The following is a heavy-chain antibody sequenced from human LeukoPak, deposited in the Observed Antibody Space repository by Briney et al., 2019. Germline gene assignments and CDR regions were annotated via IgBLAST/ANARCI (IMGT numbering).Heavy chain of an antibody. D-gene: IGHD3-16*02. CDR3: ATLTFGGVIVIDY. V-gene: IGHV1-2*02. CDR2: INPNSGGT. J-gene: IGHJ4*02. CDR1: GYTFTGYY. Sequence: ASVEVSCKASGYTFTGYYMHWVRQAPGQGLEWMGWINPNSGGTNYAQKFQGRVTMTRDTSISTAYMELSRLRSDDTAVYYCATLTFGGVIVIDYWGQGTLVTVSS.